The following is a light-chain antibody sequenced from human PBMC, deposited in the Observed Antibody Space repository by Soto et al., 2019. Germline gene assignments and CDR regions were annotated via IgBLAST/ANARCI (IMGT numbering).Light chain of an antibody. J-gene: IGLJ2*01. V-gene: IGLV1-44*01. CDR2: GDN. Sequence: QAVVTQPPSASGTPGQRVTISCSGSASSIGTNTVNWYRQLLGTAPKLLIYGDNQRPSGVPDRFSGSKSGTSASLAISGLQSEDEAEYYCAAWDGSLNNVLFGGGTKLTVL. CDR3: AAWDGSLNNVL. CDR1: ASSIGTNT.